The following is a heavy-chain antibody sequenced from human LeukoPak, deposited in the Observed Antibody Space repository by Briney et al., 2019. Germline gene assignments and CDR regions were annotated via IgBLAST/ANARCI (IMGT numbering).Heavy chain of an antibody. CDR2: INHSGST. J-gene: IGHJ4*02. V-gene: IGHV4-34*01. Sequence: SETLSLTCAVYGGSSSGYYWSWIRQPPGKGLEWIGEINHSGSTNYNPSLKSRVTISVDTSKNQFSLKLSSVTAADTAVYYCARGRHVEGNCSGGSCYFHYWGQGTLVTVSS. CDR1: GGSSSGYY. D-gene: IGHD2-15*01. CDR3: ARGRHVEGNCSGGSCYFHY.